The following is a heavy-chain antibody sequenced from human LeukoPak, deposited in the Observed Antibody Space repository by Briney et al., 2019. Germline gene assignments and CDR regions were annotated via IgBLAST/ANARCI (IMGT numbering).Heavy chain of an antibody. Sequence: AASVKASCKASGGTFSSYAISWVRQAPGQGLEWMGGIIPIFGTANYAQKFQGRVTITADESTSTAYMELSSLRSEDTAVYYCASLRAVGATAEAPWGQGTLVTVSS. CDR1: GGTFSSYA. J-gene: IGHJ5*02. CDR2: IIPIFGTA. D-gene: IGHD1-26*01. CDR3: ASLRAVGATAEAP. V-gene: IGHV1-69*13.